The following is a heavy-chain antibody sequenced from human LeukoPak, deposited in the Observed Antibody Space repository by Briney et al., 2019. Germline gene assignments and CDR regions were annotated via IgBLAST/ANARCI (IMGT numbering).Heavy chain of an antibody. CDR2: INPNSGAT. V-gene: IGHV1-2*02. CDR1: GGTFSSYA. CDR3: ARSRITTIPNFDY. D-gene: IGHD3-22*01. Sequence: GSSVKVSCKASGGTFSSYAISWVRQAPGQGLEWMGWINPNSGATNNAQSFQGRVTVSRDTSISTAYMELSKVTSDDTGVYYCARSRITTIPNFDYWGQGALVTVSS. J-gene: IGHJ4*02.